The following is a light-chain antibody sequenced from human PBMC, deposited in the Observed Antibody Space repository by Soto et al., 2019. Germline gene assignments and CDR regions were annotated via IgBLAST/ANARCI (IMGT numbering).Light chain of an antibody. CDR3: SSYTSSSTLV. J-gene: IGLJ3*02. Sequence: QSALTQPASVSGSPGQSITISCTGTSSDVGGYNYVSCYQQHPRKAPKLMIYEVSNRPSGVSNRFSGSKSGNTASLTISGLQAEDEADYYCSSYTSSSTLVFGGGTKVTVI. V-gene: IGLV2-14*01. CDR2: EVS. CDR1: SSDVGGYNY.